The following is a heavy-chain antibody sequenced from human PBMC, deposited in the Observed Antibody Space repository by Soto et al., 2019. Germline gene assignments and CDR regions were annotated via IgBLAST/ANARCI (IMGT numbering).Heavy chain of an antibody. CDR2: IYYSGST. J-gene: IGHJ5*02. CDR3: ARHIRFLEWLSTPNWFDP. CDR1: GGSISSSSYF. V-gene: IGHV4-39*01. D-gene: IGHD3-3*01. Sequence: PSETLSLTCTVSGGSISSSSYFWGWIRQPPVKGLEWIGSIYYSGSTYYNPSLKSRVTISVDTSKNQFSLKLSSVTAADTAVYYCARHIRFLEWLSTPNWFDPWGQGTLVTV.